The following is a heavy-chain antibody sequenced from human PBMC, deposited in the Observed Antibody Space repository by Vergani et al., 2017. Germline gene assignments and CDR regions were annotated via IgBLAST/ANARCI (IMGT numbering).Heavy chain of an antibody. J-gene: IGHJ4*02. CDR3: AIIAAAGTIDY. V-gene: IGHV4-39*01. Sequence: QLQLQESGPGLVKPSETLSLTCTVSGGSISSSSYYWGWLRQPPGKGLEWIGSIYYSGSTYYNPSLKSRVTISVDTSKNQFSLKLSSVTAADTAVYYCAIIAAAGTIDYWGQGTLVTVSS. CDR1: GGSISSSSYY. D-gene: IGHD6-13*01. CDR2: IYYSGST.